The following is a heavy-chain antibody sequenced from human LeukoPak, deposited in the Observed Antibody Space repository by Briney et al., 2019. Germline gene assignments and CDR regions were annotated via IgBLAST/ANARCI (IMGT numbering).Heavy chain of an antibody. V-gene: IGHV3-74*01. CDR1: GFTFSSYFW. Sequence: GGSLRLSCAASGFTFSSYFWMHWVRQAPGKGLVWVSRIKSDGSSSTYADSVKGRFTISRDNAKNSLYLQMNALRAEDTAVYYCVRDLDLGGYSSFEYWGQGTLVTVSS. CDR2: IKSDGSSS. D-gene: IGHD4-23*01. CDR3: VRDLDLGGYSSFEY. J-gene: IGHJ4*02.